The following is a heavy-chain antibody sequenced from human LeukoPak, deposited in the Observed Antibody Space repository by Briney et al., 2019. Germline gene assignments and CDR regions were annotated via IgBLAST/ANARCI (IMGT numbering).Heavy chain of an antibody. CDR3: ARVGQGGYNSDY. J-gene: IGHJ4*02. D-gene: IGHD5-24*01. V-gene: IGHV3-33*01. Sequence: GGSLRLSCAASGFTFSSYGMHWVRQAPGKGLEWVAIIWYDGSNKYYADSVKVRFTISRDNSKNTLYLQMNSLRADDTAVYYCARVGQGGYNSDYWGQGTLVTVSS. CDR1: GFTFSSYG. CDR2: IWYDGSNK.